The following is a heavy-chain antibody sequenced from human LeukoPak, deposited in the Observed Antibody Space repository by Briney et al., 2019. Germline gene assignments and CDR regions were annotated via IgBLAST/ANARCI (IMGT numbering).Heavy chain of an antibody. J-gene: IGHJ4*02. CDR1: GGTFSSYA. CDR2: IIPIFGTA. D-gene: IGHD3-3*01. CDR3: ASTTGSNYDFWSGYNFDY. Sequence: SVKVSCKASGGTFSSYAISWVRQAPGQGLEWMGRIIPIFGTANYAQKFQGRVTINTDESTSTAYMELSSLRSEDTAVYYCASTTGSNYDFWSGYNFDYWGQGTLVTVSS. V-gene: IGHV1-69*05.